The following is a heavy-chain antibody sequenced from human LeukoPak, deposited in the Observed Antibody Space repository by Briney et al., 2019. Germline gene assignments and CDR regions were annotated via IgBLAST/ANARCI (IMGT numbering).Heavy chain of an antibody. Sequence: SETLSLTRAVYGGSFSGYNLNWIRQAPGKGLEWIGEINHLGNTKKSPSLKGRVTLAVDTSKNQFSLRVTSVTAADTAVYYCARGSPKLDSWGQGTPVTVSS. CDR1: GGSFSGYN. CDR2: INHLGNT. J-gene: IGHJ5*01. CDR3: ARGSPKLDS. V-gene: IGHV4-34*01.